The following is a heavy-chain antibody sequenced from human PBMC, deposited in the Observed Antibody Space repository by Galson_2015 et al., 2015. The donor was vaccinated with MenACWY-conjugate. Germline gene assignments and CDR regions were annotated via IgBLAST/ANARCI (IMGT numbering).Heavy chain of an antibody. CDR1: GAYIRTDY. D-gene: IGHD6-19*01. CDR2: VHYSGST. V-gene: IGHV4-59*01. J-gene: IGHJ4*02. Sequence: QLQLQESGPGLGKPSATLSLPCRVSGAYIRTDYWSWIRQPPGKGREWFGYVHYSGSTKYNPSLKTRITMSLDTSENQFSLKLSSVTATDTAVYYCARWVAVKMIEYCGQGTLVTVSS. CDR3: ARWVAVKMIEY.